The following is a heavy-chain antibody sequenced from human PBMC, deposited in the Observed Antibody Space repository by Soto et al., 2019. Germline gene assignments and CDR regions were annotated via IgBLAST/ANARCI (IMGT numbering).Heavy chain of an antibody. D-gene: IGHD3-10*01. J-gene: IGHJ4*02. CDR1: GFTFSSYA. CDR2: ISYDGSNK. V-gene: IGHV3-30-3*01. CDR3: ARDVNMYYGSGSYYPSAH. Sequence: GGSLRLSCAASGFTFSSYAMHWVRQAPGKGLEWVAVISYDGSNKYYADSVKGRFTISRDNSKNTLYLQMNSLRAEDTAVYYCARDVNMYYGSGSYYPSAHWGQGTLVTVSS.